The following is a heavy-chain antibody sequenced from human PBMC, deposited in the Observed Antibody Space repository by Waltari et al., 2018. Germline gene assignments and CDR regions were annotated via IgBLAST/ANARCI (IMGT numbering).Heavy chain of an antibody. V-gene: IGHV3-7*01. D-gene: IGHD2-2*01. CDR1: GFTLVVYW. J-gene: IGHJ4*02. CDR2: VKDDGSEQ. CDR3: ARDRATRTGYVDY. Sequence: EVQLVESGGGLVQPGGSLRLSCAAAGFTLVVYWMSRVRQAPGKGLEWVANVKDDGSEQNYVDSVKGRFTITRDNTKTILYMEMNNLRVEDTAVYYCARDRATRTGYVDYWGQGALVTVSS.